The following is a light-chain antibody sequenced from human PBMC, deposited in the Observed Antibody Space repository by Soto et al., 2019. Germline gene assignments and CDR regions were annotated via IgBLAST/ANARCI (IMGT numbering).Light chain of an antibody. CDR2: QVT. J-gene: IGLJ1*01. CDR1: INDVGGYNY. V-gene: IGLV2-8*01. Sequence: QSVLPQPPSASGSPGQSVTISCAGTINDVGGYNYVSWYQQHPGKVPQLMIYQVTKRPSGVPDRFSASKSDTTASLTISGLQAEDEGDYYCMSYAGGNRFVFGTG. CDR3: MSYAGGNRFV.